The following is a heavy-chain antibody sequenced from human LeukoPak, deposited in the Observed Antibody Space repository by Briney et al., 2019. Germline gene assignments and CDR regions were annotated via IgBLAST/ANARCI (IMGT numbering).Heavy chain of an antibody. CDR2: ISAYNGNT. Sequence: ASVKVSCKASGYTFTSYGISWMRQAPGQGLEWMGWISAYNGNTNYAQKLQGRVTMTTDTSTSTAYMELRSLRSDDTAVYYCARNDDIVVVPAAIYGMDVWGQGTTVTVSS. V-gene: IGHV1-18*01. J-gene: IGHJ6*02. CDR3: ARNDDIVVVPAAIYGMDV. D-gene: IGHD2-2*01. CDR1: GYTFTSYG.